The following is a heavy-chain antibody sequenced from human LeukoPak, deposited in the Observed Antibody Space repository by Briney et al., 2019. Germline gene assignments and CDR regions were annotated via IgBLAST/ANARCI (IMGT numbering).Heavy chain of an antibody. V-gene: IGHV3-20*01. J-gene: IGHJ3*02. CDR2: INWNGGST. Sequence: GGSLRLSCAASGFTFDDYGMSWVRQGPGRGLEGVSGINWNGGSTGYADSVKGRFTISRDNAKNSLYLQMNSLRAEDTALYHCAGSSYSSGFNDAFDIWGQGTMVTVSS. CDR3: AGSSYSSGFNDAFDI. D-gene: IGHD6-19*01. CDR1: GFTFDDYG.